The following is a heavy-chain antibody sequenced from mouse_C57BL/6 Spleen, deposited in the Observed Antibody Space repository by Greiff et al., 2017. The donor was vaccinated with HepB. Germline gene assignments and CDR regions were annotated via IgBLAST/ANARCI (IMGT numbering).Heavy chain of an antibody. Sequence: QVQLQQPGTELVKPGASVKLSCKASGYTFTSYWMHWVKQRPGQGLEWIGNINPSNGGTNYNEKFKSKATLTVDKSSSTAYMQLSSLTSEDSAVYYCARSGYYEYDWRAMDYWGQGTSVTVSS. CDR1: GYTFTSYW. D-gene: IGHD2-4*01. J-gene: IGHJ4*01. CDR3: ARSGYYEYDWRAMDY. CDR2: INPSNGGT. V-gene: IGHV1-53*01.